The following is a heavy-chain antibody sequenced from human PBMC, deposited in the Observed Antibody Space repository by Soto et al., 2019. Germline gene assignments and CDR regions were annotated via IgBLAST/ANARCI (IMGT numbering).Heavy chain of an antibody. J-gene: IGHJ4*02. V-gene: IGHV1-46*01. CDR1: GYSFTTYY. CDR3: ARNDTSGLDY. Sequence: QVQLVQSGAEVKKPGASMQVSCKASGYSFTTYYIHWVRQAPGQGLEWVGFINPSGGSTSYAQKFQGRVTMTRDTSTSTVYMELRSLRSEDTAVYYCARNDTSGLDYWGQGTLVTVSS. D-gene: IGHD1-1*01. CDR2: INPSGGST.